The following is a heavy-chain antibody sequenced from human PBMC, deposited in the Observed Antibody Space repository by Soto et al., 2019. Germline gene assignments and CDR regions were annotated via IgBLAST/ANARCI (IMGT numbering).Heavy chain of an antibody. D-gene: IGHD3-3*01. J-gene: IGHJ6*02. CDR3: ARDSGSTIFGVVIRLEGMDV. Sequence: QVQLVQSGAEVKKPGSSVKVSCKASGGTFSSYAISWVRQAPGQGLEWMGGIIPIFGTANYAQKFQGRVTITADESTSTAYMELSSLRSEDTAVYYCARDSGSTIFGVVIRLEGMDVWGQGTTVTVS. CDR1: GGTFSSYA. V-gene: IGHV1-69*01. CDR2: IIPIFGTA.